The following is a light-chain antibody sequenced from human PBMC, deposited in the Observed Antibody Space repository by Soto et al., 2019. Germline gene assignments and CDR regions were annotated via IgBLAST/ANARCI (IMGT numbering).Light chain of an antibody. Sequence: QSALTQPPSASGSPGQSVTISCTGTSGDVGGYNYVSWYQQHPGKDPKLMIYEVNKRHSGVPDRFYDSKSGHTAALSVSGLQAEDEADYCCSSPAGSNNAFVFRTGTKLTVL. V-gene: IGLV2-8*01. CDR3: SSPAGSNNAFV. CDR2: EVN. CDR1: SGDVGGYNY. J-gene: IGLJ1*01.